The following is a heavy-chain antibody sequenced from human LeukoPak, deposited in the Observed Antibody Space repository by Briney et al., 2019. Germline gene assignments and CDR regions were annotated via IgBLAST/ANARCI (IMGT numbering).Heavy chain of an antibody. Sequence: PGGSLRLSCTASGFTFGDYAMSWFRQAPGKGLEWVGFIRSKAYGGTTEYAASVKGRFTISRDDSKSIAYLQMNSLKTEDTAVYYCTRDIVVVVAARRLYYYMDVWGKGTTVTVSS. CDR1: GFTFGDYA. D-gene: IGHD2-15*01. CDR2: IRSKAYGGTT. J-gene: IGHJ6*03. CDR3: TRDIVVVVAARRLYYYMDV. V-gene: IGHV3-49*03.